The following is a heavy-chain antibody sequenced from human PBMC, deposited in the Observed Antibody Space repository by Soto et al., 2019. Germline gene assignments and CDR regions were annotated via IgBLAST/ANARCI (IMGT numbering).Heavy chain of an antibody. V-gene: IGHV4-39*01. Sequence: PSETLSLTCTVSGGSISSSSYYWGWIRQPPGKGLEWIGSIYYSGSTYYNPSLKSRVTISVDTSKSQFSLKLSSVTAADTAVYYCARHPAAGPKYNWFDPWGQGTLVTVAS. CDR2: IYYSGST. D-gene: IGHD6-13*01. CDR1: GGSISSSSYY. CDR3: ARHPAAGPKYNWFDP. J-gene: IGHJ5*02.